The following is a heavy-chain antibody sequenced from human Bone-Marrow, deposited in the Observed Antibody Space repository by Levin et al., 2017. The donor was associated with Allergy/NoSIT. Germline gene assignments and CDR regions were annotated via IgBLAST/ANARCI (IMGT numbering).Heavy chain of an antibody. J-gene: IGHJ4*02. D-gene: IGHD2-21*02. CDR3: ARDFTSRGGDCYPHFDY. CDR2: ISSSSSTI. Sequence: GESLKISCAASGFTFSSYSMNWVRQAPGKGLEWVSYISSSSSTIYYADSVKGRFTISRDNAKNSLYLQMNSLRDEDTAVYYCARDFTSRGGDCYPHFDYWGQGTLVTVSS. CDR1: GFTFSSYS. V-gene: IGHV3-48*02.